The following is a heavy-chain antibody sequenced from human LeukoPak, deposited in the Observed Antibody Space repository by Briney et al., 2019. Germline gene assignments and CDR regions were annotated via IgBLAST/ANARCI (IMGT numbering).Heavy chain of an antibody. Sequence: GGSLRLSCEASGFTFSSYEMNWVRQAPGRGLEWVSYISSSGKTIYYADSTKGRFTVSRDNAKNSLYLQMNSLRAEDTAVYYCATTSIAAAVPGCFDYWGQGTLVTVFS. J-gene: IGHJ4*02. D-gene: IGHD6-13*01. CDR2: ISSSGKTI. CDR1: GFTFSSYE. CDR3: ATTSIAAAVPGCFDY. V-gene: IGHV3-48*03.